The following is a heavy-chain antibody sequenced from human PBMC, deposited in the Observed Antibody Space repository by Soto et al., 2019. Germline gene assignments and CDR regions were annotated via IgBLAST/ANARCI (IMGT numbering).Heavy chain of an antibody. CDR3: AKSFWNIVVVVAATPFDC. V-gene: IGHV3-23*01. CDR1: GFTFSSYA. D-gene: IGHD2-15*01. J-gene: IGHJ4*02. Sequence: EVQLLESGGGLVQPGGSLRLSCAASGFTFSSYAMSWVRQAPGKGLEWVSAISGSGGSTYYADSVKGRFTISRDNSKNTLYLQMNGLRAEDTAVYYCAKSFWNIVVVVAATPFDCWGQGTLVTVSS. CDR2: ISGSGGST.